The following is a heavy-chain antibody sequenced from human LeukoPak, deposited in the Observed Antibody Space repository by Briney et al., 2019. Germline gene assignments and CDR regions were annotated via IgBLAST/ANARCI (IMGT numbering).Heavy chain of an antibody. V-gene: IGHV3-74*01. CDR3: ARDQYYYDSSGYPYYMDV. D-gene: IGHD3-22*01. CDR2: INSDGSST. J-gene: IGHJ6*03. Sequence: PGGSLRLSCAASGFTFSSYWMHWVRQAPGKGLVWVSRINSDGSSTSYADSVKGRFTISRDNAKNTLYLQMNSLRAEDTAVYYCARDQYYYDSSGYPYYMDVWGKGTTVTVSS. CDR1: GFTFSSYW.